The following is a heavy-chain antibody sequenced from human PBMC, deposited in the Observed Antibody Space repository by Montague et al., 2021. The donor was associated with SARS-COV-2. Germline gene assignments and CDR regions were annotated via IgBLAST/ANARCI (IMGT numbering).Heavy chain of an antibody. V-gene: IGHV4-59*01. CDR3: ARGDVVVVAANDYYYGMDV. CDR1: GGSISSYY. CDR2: IYYSGST. Sequence: SLVHTVSGGSISSYYWSWIRQPPGKGLEWIGYIYYSGSTNYNPSLKSRVTISVDTSKNQFSLKLSSVTATDTAVYYCARGDVVVVAANDYYYGMDVWGQGTTVTVSS. J-gene: IGHJ6*02. D-gene: IGHD2-15*01.